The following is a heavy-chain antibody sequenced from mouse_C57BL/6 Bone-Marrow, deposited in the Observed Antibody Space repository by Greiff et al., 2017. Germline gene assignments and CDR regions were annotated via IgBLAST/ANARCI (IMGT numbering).Heavy chain of an antibody. D-gene: IGHD3-2*02. CDR2: INPSTGGT. J-gene: IGHJ4*01. CDR1: GYSFTGYY. CDR3: ARRARQLRLRDAMDY. Sequence: VHVKQSGPELVKPGASVKISCKASGYSFTGYYMNWVKQSPEKSLEWIGEINPSTGGTTYNQKFKAKATLTVDKSSSTAYMQLKSLTSEDSAVYYCARRARQLRLRDAMDYWGQGTSVTVSS. V-gene: IGHV1-42*01.